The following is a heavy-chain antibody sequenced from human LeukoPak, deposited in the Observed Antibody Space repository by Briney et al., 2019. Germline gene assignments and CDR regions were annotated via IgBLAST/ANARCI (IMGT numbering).Heavy chain of an antibody. V-gene: IGHV6-1*01. CDR3: ASVDTMIASRVFDS. Sequence: SQTLSLTCAISGDSVSTNSASWNWIRQSPSRGLEWLGRTYYRSKWYNDYAVSVKSRITINPDTSKNQFSLQLNSVTPEDTAVYYCASVDTMIASRVFDSWGQGTLVTVSS. D-gene: IGHD3-22*01. CDR1: GDSVSTNSAS. J-gene: IGHJ4*02. CDR2: TYYRSKWYN.